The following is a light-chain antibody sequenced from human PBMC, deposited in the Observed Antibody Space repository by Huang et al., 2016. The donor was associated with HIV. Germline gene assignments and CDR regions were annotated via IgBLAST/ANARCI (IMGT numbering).Light chain of an antibody. CDR1: QSVSSSY. J-gene: IGKJ3*01. Sequence: EIVLTQSPGTLSLSPGERATLSRRASQSVSSSYLAWYQQKPGQAPRLLIYGASSRATGIPDRFSGSGSGTDFTLTISRLEPEDFAVYYCQQYGSSRIFTFGPGTKVDIK. V-gene: IGKV3-20*01. CDR2: GAS. CDR3: QQYGSSRIFT.